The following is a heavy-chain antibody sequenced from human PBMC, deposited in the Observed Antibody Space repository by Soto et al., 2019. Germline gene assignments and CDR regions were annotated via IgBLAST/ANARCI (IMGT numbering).Heavy chain of an antibody. J-gene: IGHJ5*02. V-gene: IGHV3-33*01. CDR2: IWYDGSNK. CDR1: GFTFSSYG. CDR3: AGSGIKGGWFDP. Sequence: GGSLRLSCAASGFTFSSYGMHWVRQAPGKGLEWVAVIWYDGSNKYYAYSVKGRFTITRDNSKNTLYLQMNSMRTEDTAVYYCAGSGIKGGWFDPWGQGTLVTVSS. D-gene: IGHD3-10*01.